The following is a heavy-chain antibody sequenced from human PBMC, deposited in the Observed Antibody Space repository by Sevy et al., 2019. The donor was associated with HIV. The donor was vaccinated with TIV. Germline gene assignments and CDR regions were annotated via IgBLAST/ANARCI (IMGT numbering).Heavy chain of an antibody. Sequence: SETLSLTCGVSGYSISSGYYWGWIRQPPGKGLEWIAKIYETGSTFYNPSLKGRATISMDTSKNQFSLNLTSVTAADTALYYCASSLGKYNWNFFAYWGQGTLVTDSS. D-gene: IGHD1-7*01. CDR2: IYETGST. CDR3: ASSLGKYNWNFFAY. CDR1: GYSISSGYY. V-gene: IGHV4-38-2*01. J-gene: IGHJ4*02.